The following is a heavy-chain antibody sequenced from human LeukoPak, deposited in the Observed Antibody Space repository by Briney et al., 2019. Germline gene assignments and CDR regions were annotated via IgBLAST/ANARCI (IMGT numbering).Heavy chain of an antibody. D-gene: IGHD5-18*01. CDR3: ARARETGGSGFNYGYDY. CDR1: GFTFSSYE. CDR2: ISSSGSTI. V-gene: IGHV3-48*03. J-gene: IGHJ4*02. Sequence: PGGSLRLSCAASGFTFSSYEMNWVRQAPGKELEWVSYISSSGSTIYYADSVKGRFTISRDNAKNSLYLQMNSLRAEDTAVYYCARARETGGSGFNYGYDYWGQGTLVTVSS.